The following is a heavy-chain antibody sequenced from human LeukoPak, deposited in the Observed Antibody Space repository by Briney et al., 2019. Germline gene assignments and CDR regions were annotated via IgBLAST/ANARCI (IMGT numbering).Heavy chain of an antibody. J-gene: IGHJ3*02. Sequence: GGSLRLSCTASGFTFSNYWMHWVRQAPGKGLVWVSRINSDGSNTTYADSVKGRFTISRDNAKNTLYLQMNSLRAEDTAVYYCARRGLTAGRSAAFDIWGQGTMVTVSS. CDR3: ARRGLTAGRSAAFDI. D-gene: IGHD6-13*01. CDR2: INSDGSNT. CDR1: GFTFSNYW. V-gene: IGHV3-74*01.